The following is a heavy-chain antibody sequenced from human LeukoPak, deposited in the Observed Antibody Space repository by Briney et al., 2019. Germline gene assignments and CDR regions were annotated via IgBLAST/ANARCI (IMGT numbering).Heavy chain of an antibody. Sequence: ASVKVSCQASGDTFTVYYIHWVRQAPGQGLEWMGWINPNSGDTKSAQKFQGRFSITRDTSINIAYMELSGLRSDDTAVYYCATGGILVGPGTRFNFWGLGALVTVSS. CDR1: GDTFTVYY. V-gene: IGHV1-2*02. CDR3: ATGGILVGPGTRFNF. CDR2: INPNSGDT. D-gene: IGHD3-10*01. J-gene: IGHJ4*02.